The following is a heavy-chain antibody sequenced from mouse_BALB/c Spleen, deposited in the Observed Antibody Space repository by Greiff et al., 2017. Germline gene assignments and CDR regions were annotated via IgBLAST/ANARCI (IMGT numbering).Heavy chain of an antibody. J-gene: IGHJ1*01. V-gene: IGHV5-6-5*01. CDR1: GFTFSSYA. Sequence: DVMLVESGGGLVKPGGSLKLSCAASGFTFSSYAMSWVRQTPEKRLEWVASISSGGSTYYPDSVKGRFTISRDNARNILYLQMSSLRSEDTAMYYCARGREADYDWYFDVWGAGTTVTVSS. D-gene: IGHD2-4*01. CDR2: ISSGGST. CDR3: ARGREADYDWYFDV.